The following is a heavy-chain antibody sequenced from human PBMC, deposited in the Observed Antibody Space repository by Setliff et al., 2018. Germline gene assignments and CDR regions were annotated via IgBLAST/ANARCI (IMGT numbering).Heavy chain of an antibody. V-gene: IGHV4-4*07. D-gene: IGHD3-10*01. CDR3: ARAGVLWFGEFTYFDY. CDR1: GGSISSYY. Sequence: SETLSLTCTVSGGSISSYYWNWIRQPAGKGLEWVGRIYSSGSANYNPSLKSRVTMSVDTSKNQFSLRLSSVTAADPAVYYCARAGVLWFGEFTYFDYWGRGTLVTVSS. J-gene: IGHJ4*02. CDR2: IYSSGSA.